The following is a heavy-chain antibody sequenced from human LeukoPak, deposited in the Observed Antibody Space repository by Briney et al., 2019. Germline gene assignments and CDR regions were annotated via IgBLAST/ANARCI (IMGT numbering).Heavy chain of an antibody. V-gene: IGHV3-23*01. CDR3: AKDPSNYDFWSGYFWGNDY. CDR2: ISGSGGSS. Sequence: GGSLRLSCAASGFTFSSYAMSWVRQAPGKGLEWISAISGSGGSSYYADSVKGRFTISRDNSKNTLYLQMNSLRAEDTAVYYCAKDPSNYDFWSGYFWGNDYWGQGTLLNVSS. D-gene: IGHD3-3*01. J-gene: IGHJ4*02. CDR1: GFTFSSYA.